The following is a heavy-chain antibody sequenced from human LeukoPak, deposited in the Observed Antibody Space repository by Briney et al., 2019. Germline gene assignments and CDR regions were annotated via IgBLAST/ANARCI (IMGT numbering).Heavy chain of an antibody. Sequence: SETLSLTCSVSGGSTSSSSSYYWGWIRQRPGKGLEWIGSIYYSGYTYYNPSLKSRVTIFVDTSKNQFSLKLTSVTAADTAVYYCARASPDHTSYYYYYYMDVWGKGTTVTVSS. D-gene: IGHD1-14*01. CDR3: ARASPDHTSYYYYYYMDV. J-gene: IGHJ6*03. V-gene: IGHV4-39*01. CDR1: GGSTSSSSSYY. CDR2: IYYSGYT.